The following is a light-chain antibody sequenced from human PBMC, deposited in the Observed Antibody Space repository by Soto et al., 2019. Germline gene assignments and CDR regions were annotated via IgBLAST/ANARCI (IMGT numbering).Light chain of an antibody. J-gene: IGLJ1*01. CDR2: RNN. CDR3: AAWDDSLSAF. V-gene: IGLV1-47*01. CDR1: SSNIGSNY. Sequence: QSVLTQPPSASGTPGQRVTISCSGSSSNIGSNYVYWYQQLPGTAPKLLIYRNNQRPSGVPDRFSGSKSGTSASLAISGLRSEDEADYYCAAWDDSLSAFFGTGTKLTVL.